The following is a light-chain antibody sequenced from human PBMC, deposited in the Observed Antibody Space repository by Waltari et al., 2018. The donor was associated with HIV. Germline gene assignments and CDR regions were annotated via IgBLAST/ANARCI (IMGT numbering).Light chain of an antibody. J-gene: IGLJ1*01. CDR2: GKS. V-gene: IGLV1-40*01. Sequence: QSVLTQPPSVSGAPGQRVTISCTGSSSNIGAGYDVHWYQQLPGTAPKLLIYGKSIRLSGVRARFSGSKSGTSASLAITGLQAEDEADYYCQAYDSSLSGSSVFGTGTKVTVL. CDR3: QAYDSSLSGSSV. CDR1: SSNIGAGYD.